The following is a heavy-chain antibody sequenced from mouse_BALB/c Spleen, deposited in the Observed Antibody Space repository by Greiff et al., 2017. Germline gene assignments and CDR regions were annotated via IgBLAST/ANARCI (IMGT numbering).Heavy chain of an antibody. CDR3: ARDGNYLYAMDY. J-gene: IGHJ4*01. Sequence: QVQLKESGPGLVAPSQSLSITCTVSGFSLTSYGVHWVRQPPGKGLEWLGVIWAGGSTNYNSALMSRLSISKDNSKSQVFLKMNSLQTDDTAVYYCARDGNYLYAMDYWGQGTSVTVSS. CDR2: IWAGGST. D-gene: IGHD2-1*01. V-gene: IGHV2-9*02. CDR1: GFSLTSYG.